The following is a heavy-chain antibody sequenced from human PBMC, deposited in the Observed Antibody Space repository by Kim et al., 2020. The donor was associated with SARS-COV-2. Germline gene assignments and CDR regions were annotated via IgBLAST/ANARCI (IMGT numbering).Heavy chain of an antibody. Sequence: SPSFQGQVTISADKSISTAYLQWSSLKASDTAMYYCAIPLVDTAMSSFDYWGQGTLVTVSS. CDR3: AIPLVDTAMSSFDY. V-gene: IGHV5-51*01. J-gene: IGHJ4*02. D-gene: IGHD5-18*01.